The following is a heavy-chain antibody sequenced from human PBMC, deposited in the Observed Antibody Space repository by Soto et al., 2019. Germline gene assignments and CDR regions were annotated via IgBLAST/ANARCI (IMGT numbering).Heavy chain of an antibody. CDR1: GCSISSGGYY. CDR3: ASQRAPYYFDY. CDR2: IYNSGST. J-gene: IGHJ4*02. V-gene: IGHV4-31*03. Sequence: TLSLTCPVSGCSISSGGYYWNWIRHHPGKGLEWIGYIYNSGSTYYNPYLKSRVFISADTSKNLLSLKLSSVTAADTAVYYCASQRAPYYFDYWGRGALVTVSS.